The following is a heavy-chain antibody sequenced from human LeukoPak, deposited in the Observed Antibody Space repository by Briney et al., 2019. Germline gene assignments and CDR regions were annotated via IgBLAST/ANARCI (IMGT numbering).Heavy chain of an antibody. CDR3: AHRPGRGIPAAH. D-gene: IGHD2-21*01. Sequence: ESGPTLVKPTHTLTLTCTFSGFSLATSGVGVTWIRQPPGKALEWLALIYWDDDERYSPSLKSRLTITKDTSKNQVVLTMINMDPVDTATYYCAHRPGRGIPAAHWGQGTLVTVSS. CDR1: GFSLATSGVG. J-gene: IGHJ4*02. CDR2: IYWDDDE. V-gene: IGHV2-5*02.